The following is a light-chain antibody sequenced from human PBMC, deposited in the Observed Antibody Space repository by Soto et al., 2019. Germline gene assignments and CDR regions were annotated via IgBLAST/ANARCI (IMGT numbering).Light chain of an antibody. V-gene: IGKV1-39*01. CDR1: QFISTY. CDR2: DAS. J-gene: IGKJ1*01. CDR3: QQYYSDAPWT. Sequence: DIQMTQSPSSLSASVGERVTITCRASQFISTYLHWYQQKPGKAPKLPIYDASRLQSGVPSRFGGSGSGADFTLTINSLQSEDFATYYCQQYYSDAPWTFGQGTKVEIK.